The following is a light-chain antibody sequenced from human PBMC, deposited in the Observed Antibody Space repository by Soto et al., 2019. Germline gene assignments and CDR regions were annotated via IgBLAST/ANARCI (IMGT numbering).Light chain of an antibody. CDR3: QQYGSSPPWT. Sequence: EIVLTQSPGTLSLSPGERATLSCRASQSVSRSYLAWYQQKPGQAPMLLIYGASSSATGIPDRISGSGSGTDFTLTISRLEPEDLAVYYCQQYGSSPPWTFGQGTKVEIK. CDR1: QSVSRSY. CDR2: GAS. J-gene: IGKJ1*01. V-gene: IGKV3-20*01.